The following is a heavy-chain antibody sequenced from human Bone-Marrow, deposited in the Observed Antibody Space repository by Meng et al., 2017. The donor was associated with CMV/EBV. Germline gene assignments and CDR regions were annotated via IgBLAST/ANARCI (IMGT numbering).Heavy chain of an antibody. V-gene: IGHV3-21*01. Sequence: GESLKISCAASGFTFSSYSMNWVRQAPGKGLEWVSSISSSSSYIYYADSVKGRFTISRDNAKNSLYLQMNSLRAEDTAVYYCARGLLWGWEQLVGYYFDYWGQGTLVTVSS. CDR3: ARGLLWGWEQLVGYYFDY. D-gene: IGHD6-13*01. CDR2: ISSSSSYI. CDR1: GFTFSSYS. J-gene: IGHJ4*02.